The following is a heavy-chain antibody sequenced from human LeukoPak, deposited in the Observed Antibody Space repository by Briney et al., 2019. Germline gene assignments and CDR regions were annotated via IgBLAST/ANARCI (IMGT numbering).Heavy chain of an antibody. CDR2: IYHSGTT. D-gene: IGHD3-10*01. Sequence: PSETLSLTCAVSGYSITSSSWWGCIRPTPGKGLEWIGYIYHSGTTYYNPSLQSRVTMSVDTSKNQFSLKLSSVTAVDTAVYYCARKENVYYYFDYWGQGTLVTVSS. CDR1: GYSITSSSW. CDR3: ARKENVYYYFDY. J-gene: IGHJ4*02. V-gene: IGHV4-28*01.